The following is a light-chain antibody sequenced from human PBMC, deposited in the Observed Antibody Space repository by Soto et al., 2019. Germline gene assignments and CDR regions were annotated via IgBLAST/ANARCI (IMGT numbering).Light chain of an antibody. CDR3: QQYGSSLT. CDR1: QSVSSSY. CDR2: GAS. Sequence: EIVLTQSPGTLSLSPGERATLSCRASQSVSSSYLAWYQQKPGQAPRLLIYGASSRATGIPDRFSGSGSGTDFTLTISRLEPEDLAVYCCQQYGSSLTFGPGTKVDIK. J-gene: IGKJ3*01. V-gene: IGKV3-20*01.